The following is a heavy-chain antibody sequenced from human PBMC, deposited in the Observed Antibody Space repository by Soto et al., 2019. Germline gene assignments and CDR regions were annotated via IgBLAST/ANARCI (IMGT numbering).Heavy chain of an antibody. V-gene: IGHV1-69*02. CDR2: IIPVSGIA. CDR1: GGTFSSYT. Sequence: QVHLVQSGAELRKPGSSVKVSCKAAGGTFSSYTITWVRQAPGQGFEWMGRIIPVSGIAHYAQRFQGRVTMTADKSMSTAYMELSSLKSEDTAVYYCARSIDAPDTGVKEEWGQGTLVTVSS. CDR3: ARSIDAPDTGVKEE. D-gene: IGHD2-8*02. J-gene: IGHJ4*02.